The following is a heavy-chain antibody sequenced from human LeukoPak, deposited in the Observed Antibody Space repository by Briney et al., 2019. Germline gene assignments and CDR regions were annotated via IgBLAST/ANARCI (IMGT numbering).Heavy chain of an antibody. D-gene: IGHD2-2*01. J-gene: IGHJ2*01. V-gene: IGHV3-23*01. CDR1: GVTFSSYA. CDR2: INVSDDST. Sequence: GESLRLSCAASGVTFSSYAMSWVRQPQGKGLEWVSTINVSDDSTYYADSVKGRFTISRDNSKSTLYLQMNSLRAEDTAVYYCSKPRSFSSTSCYWYFDLWGRGTLVTVS. CDR3: SKPRSFSSTSCYWYFDL.